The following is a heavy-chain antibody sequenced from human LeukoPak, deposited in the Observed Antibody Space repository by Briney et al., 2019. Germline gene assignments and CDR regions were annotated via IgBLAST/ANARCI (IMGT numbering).Heavy chain of an antibody. Sequence: PGGSLRLSCAASGFTFDDYAMHWVRQAPGKGLEWVSGISWNSGSIGYADSVKGRFTISRDNAKNSLYLQMNSLRAEDTALYYCAKDKDSSGRKGVFDYWGQGTLVTASS. V-gene: IGHV3-9*01. CDR3: AKDKDSSGRKGVFDY. D-gene: IGHD6-19*01. J-gene: IGHJ4*02. CDR1: GFTFDDYA. CDR2: ISWNSGSI.